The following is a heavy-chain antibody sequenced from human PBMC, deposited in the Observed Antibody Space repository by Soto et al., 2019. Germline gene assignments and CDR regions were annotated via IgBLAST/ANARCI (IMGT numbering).Heavy chain of an antibody. D-gene: IGHD1-26*01. Sequence: GGSLRLSCAASGFTFSSYGMHWVRQAPGKGLEWVAVISYDGSNKYYADSVKGRFTISRDNSKNTLYLQMNSLRAEDTAVYYCAKDYGRGGGWELRSSYYYGMDVWGQGTTVTISS. V-gene: IGHV3-30*18. CDR2: ISYDGSNK. CDR1: GFTFSSYG. J-gene: IGHJ6*02. CDR3: AKDYGRGGGWELRSSYYYGMDV.